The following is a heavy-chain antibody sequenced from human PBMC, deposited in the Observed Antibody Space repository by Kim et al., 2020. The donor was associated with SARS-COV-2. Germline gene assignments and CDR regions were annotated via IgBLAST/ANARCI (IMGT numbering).Heavy chain of an antibody. CDR3: AKTTISSVYSEN. D-gene: IGHD4-17*01. J-gene: IGHJ4*02. Sequence: YYAVSGRGRFAIYRDNAKNSLYLQMSSPRGEDTAVYYCAKTTISSVYSENWGRGTLVTVSS. V-gene: IGHV3-48*03.